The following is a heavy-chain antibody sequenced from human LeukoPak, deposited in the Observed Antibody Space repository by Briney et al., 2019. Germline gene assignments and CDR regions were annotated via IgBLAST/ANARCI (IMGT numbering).Heavy chain of an antibody. V-gene: IGHV3-30*04. J-gene: IGHJ4*02. CDR1: GVTFSSYA. CDR2: ISYDGSNK. D-gene: IGHD2-2*01. Sequence: GGSLRLSCAASGVTFSSYAMHWVRQAPGKGLEWVAVISYDGSNKYYADSVEGRFTISRDNSKNTLYLQMNSLRAEDTAVYYCARDSICSSTSCFDYWGQGTLVTVSS. CDR3: ARDSICSSTSCFDY.